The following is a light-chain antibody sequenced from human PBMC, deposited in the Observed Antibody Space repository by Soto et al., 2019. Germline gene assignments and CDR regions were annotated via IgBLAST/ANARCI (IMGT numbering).Light chain of an antibody. CDR3: QQYDTWPQT. Sequence: EIEMTQSPATLSVSPGERATLSCRASQSVTSNLAGYKQKPAQVPGLLIYGASTMATGIPARFSGSGSGTDFTLTISSLRSEDFAVYYCQQYDTWPQTFGQGTKVEIK. CDR1: QSVTSN. V-gene: IGKV3-15*01. CDR2: GAS. J-gene: IGKJ1*01.